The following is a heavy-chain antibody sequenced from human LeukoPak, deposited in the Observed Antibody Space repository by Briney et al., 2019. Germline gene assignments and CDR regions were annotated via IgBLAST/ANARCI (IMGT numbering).Heavy chain of an antibody. CDR2: IYYSGST. CDR1: GGSISSYY. CDR3: ARGYYDSSGYSFDY. V-gene: IGHV4-59*01. D-gene: IGHD3-22*01. Sequence: PSETLSLTCTVSGGSISSYYWSWIRRPPGKGLEWIGYIYYSGSTNYNPSLKSRVTISVDTSKNQFSLKLSSVTAADTAVYYCARGYYDSSGYSFDYWGQGTLVTVSS. J-gene: IGHJ4*02.